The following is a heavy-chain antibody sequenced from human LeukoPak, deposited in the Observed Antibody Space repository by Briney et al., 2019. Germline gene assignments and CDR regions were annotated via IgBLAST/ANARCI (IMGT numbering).Heavy chain of an antibody. V-gene: IGHV4-39*01. Sequence: SETLSLTCTVSGGSISSSSYYWGWIRQPPGKGLEWIGSIYYSGSTYYNPSLKSRVTISVDTSKNQFSPKLSSVTAADTAVYYCARHDDIVVVPAATPGGAFDIWGQGTMVTVSS. CDR2: IYYSGST. CDR1: GGSISSSSYY. D-gene: IGHD2-2*01. J-gene: IGHJ3*02. CDR3: ARHDDIVVVPAATPGGAFDI.